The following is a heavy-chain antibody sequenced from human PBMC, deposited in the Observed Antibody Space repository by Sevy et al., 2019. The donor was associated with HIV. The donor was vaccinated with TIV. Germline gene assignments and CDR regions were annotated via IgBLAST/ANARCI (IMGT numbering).Heavy chain of an antibody. CDR1: GFTFSNAW. Sequence: GVSLRLSCAASGFTFSNAWMSWVRQAPGKGLEWVGRIKSKTDGGTTDYAAPVKGRFTISRDDSKNTLYLQMNSLKTEDTAVYYCTTGGSYYYYGMDVWGQGTTVTASS. CDR3: TTGGSYYYYGMDV. V-gene: IGHV3-15*01. CDR2: IKSKTDGGTT. J-gene: IGHJ6*02. D-gene: IGHD1-26*01.